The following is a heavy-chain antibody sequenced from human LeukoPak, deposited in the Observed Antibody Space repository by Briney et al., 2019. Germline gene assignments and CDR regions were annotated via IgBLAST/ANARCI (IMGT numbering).Heavy chain of an antibody. J-gene: IGHJ4*02. D-gene: IGHD1-26*01. CDR3: ARDRTVGAHYTHLDS. V-gene: IGHV3-30*09. CDR2: ISSDGGTK. CDR1: GFSFNSYA. Sequence: GGSLRLSCAASGFSFNSYAIHWARQAPGKGLEWVAVISSDGGTKYYADSVKGRFAISRDNAKNTLYLQMNSVTTEDTAVYYCARDRTVGAHYTHLDSWGQGTLVTVS.